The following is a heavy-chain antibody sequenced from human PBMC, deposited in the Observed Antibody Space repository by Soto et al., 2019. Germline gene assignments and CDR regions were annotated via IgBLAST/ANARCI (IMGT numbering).Heavy chain of an antibody. CDR1: GGTFSSYA. D-gene: IGHD3-22*01. CDR2: IIPIFGTA. V-gene: IGHV1-69*06. J-gene: IGHJ4*02. Sequence: SVKVSCKASGGTFSSYAISWVRQAPGQGLEWMGGIIPIFGTANYAQKFQDRVTITADKSTSTAYMELSSLRSEDTAVYYCARGTPDSSGPYYFDYWGQGTLVTVSS. CDR3: ARGTPDSSGPYYFDY.